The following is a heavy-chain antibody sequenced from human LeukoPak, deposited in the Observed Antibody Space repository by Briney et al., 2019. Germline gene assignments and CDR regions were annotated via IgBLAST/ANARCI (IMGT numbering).Heavy chain of an antibody. CDR1: GGSISSYY. CDR2: IYYSGST. D-gene: IGHD4-17*01. Sequence: SETLSLTCTVSGGSISSYYWSWIRQPPGKGLEWIGYIYYSGSTNYNPSLKSRVTISVDTSKNQFSLKLSSVTAADTAVYYCARGDERCGDLGYWGQGTLVTVSS. V-gene: IGHV4-59*01. CDR3: ARGDERCGDLGY. J-gene: IGHJ4*02.